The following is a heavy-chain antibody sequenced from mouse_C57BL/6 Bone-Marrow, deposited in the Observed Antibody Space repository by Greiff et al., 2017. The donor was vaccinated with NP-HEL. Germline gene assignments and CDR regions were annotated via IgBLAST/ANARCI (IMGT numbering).Heavy chain of an antibody. CDR1: GFTFSSYG. D-gene: IGHD1-1*01. J-gene: IGHJ1*03. Sequence: EVKVVESGGDLVKPGGSLKLSCAASGFTFSSYGMSWVRQTPDKRLEWVATISSGGSYTYYPDSVKGRFTISRDNAKNTLYLQMSSLKSEDTAMYYCARPIYGSSYGYFDVWGTGTTVTVSS. CDR2: ISSGGSYT. CDR3: ARPIYGSSYGYFDV. V-gene: IGHV5-6*01.